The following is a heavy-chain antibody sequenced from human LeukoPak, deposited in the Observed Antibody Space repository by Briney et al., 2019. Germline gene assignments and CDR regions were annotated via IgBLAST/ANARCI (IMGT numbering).Heavy chain of an antibody. CDR2: INTNTGNP. CDR1: GYTFTSYA. J-gene: IGHJ4*02. D-gene: IGHD2-2*01. Sequence: ASVKVSCKASGYTFTSYAMNWVRQAPGQGLEWMGWINTNTGNPTYAQGFTGRFAFSLDTSVSTAYLQISSLKAEDTAVYYCARDQSSVEDDQQPGDYWGQGTLVTVSS. V-gene: IGHV7-4-1*02. CDR3: ARDQSSVEDDQQPGDY.